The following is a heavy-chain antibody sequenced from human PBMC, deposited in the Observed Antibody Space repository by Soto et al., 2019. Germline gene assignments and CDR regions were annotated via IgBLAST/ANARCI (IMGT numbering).Heavy chain of an antibody. Sequence: EVQLVESGGGLVMPGGSLRLSCAASGFTFSAYHMSWVRQAPGKGLEWVSSINPTSSHIYYADSVRGRFTISRDDSKNSVSLQMNSLRTEDAALYYCARGYCGGGGCYLRRDAFDVWGQGTMVTVSS. J-gene: IGHJ3*01. V-gene: IGHV3-21*01. CDR3: ARGYCGGGGCYLRRDAFDV. D-gene: IGHD2-15*01. CDR1: GFTFSAYH. CDR2: INPTSSHI.